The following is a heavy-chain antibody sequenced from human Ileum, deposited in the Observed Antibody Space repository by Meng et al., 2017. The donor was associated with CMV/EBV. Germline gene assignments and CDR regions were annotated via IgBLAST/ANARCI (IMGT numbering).Heavy chain of an antibody. Sequence: GESLKISCVASGFTFSSYWMNWVRQAPGKGLEWVAFIRYDGSNKYYADSVKGRFTISRDNSKNTLYLQMNSLRAEDTAVYYCAKDAEYCSSTSCYRRRYYYYGMDVWGQGTTVTVSS. D-gene: IGHD2-2*01. J-gene: IGHJ6*02. CDR3: AKDAEYCSSTSCYRRRYYYYGMDV. CDR2: IRYDGSNK. CDR1: GFTFSSYW. V-gene: IGHV3-30*02.